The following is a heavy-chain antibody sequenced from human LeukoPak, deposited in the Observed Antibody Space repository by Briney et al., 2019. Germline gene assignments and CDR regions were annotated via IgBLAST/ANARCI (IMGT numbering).Heavy chain of an antibody. CDR1: GGSISSGDYY. Sequence: SETLSLTCTVSGGSISSGDYYWSWIRQPPGKGLEWIGYIYYSGSTYYNPSLKSRVTISVDTSKNQFSLKLSSVTAADTAVYYCARVGSGYYIDYWGQGTLVTVSS. D-gene: IGHD3-22*01. CDR2: IYYSGST. CDR3: ARVGSGYYIDY. V-gene: IGHV4-30-4*01. J-gene: IGHJ4*02.